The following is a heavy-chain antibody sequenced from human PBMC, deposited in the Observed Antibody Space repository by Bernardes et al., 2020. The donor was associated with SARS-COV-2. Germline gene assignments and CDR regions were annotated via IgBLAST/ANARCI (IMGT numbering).Heavy chain of an antibody. CDR2: SI. J-gene: IGHJ6*02. CDR3: AKDPVVPAASSHYYDMDV. V-gene: IGHV3-23*01. Sequence: SIYYAASVKGRFTIFRDNSKNTLYLQMNSLRAEDTAVYYCAKDPVVPAASSHYYDMDVWGQ. D-gene: IGHD2-2*01.